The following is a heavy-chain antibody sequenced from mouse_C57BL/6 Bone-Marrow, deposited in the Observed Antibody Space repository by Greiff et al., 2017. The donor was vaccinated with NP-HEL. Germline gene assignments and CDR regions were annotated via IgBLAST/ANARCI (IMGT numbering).Heavy chain of an antibody. CDR1: GYTFTDYY. D-gene: IGHD2-4*01. J-gene: IGHJ3*01. Sequence: VQLQQSGPVLVKPGASVKMSCKASGYTFTDYYMNWVKQSHGKSLEWIGVINPSNGGTSYNQKFKGKATLTVDKSSSTAYMELNSLTSEDSAVYYCASLYDYSAGFAYWGQGTLVTVSA. V-gene: IGHV1-19*01. CDR3: ASLYDYSAGFAY. CDR2: INPSNGGT.